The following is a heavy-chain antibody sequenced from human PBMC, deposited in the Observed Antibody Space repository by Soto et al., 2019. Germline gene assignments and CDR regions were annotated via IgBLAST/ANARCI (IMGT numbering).Heavy chain of an antibody. V-gene: IGHV4-31*01. CDR2: FYYSGST. D-gene: IGHD6-13*01. CDR3: ARDASSSWHYFDY. Sequence: SETLSLTCTVSGGSISRGGCYWSRMRQHPGKGLEWIGYFYYSGSTFYNPSLKSLLTISLDPSKNHLSLKLRSVTAADTAVYYCARDASSSWHYFDYWGQGSPVTVSS. CDR1: GGSISRGGCY. J-gene: IGHJ4*02.